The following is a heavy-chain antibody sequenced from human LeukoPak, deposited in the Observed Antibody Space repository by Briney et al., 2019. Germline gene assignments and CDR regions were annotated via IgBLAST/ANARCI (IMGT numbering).Heavy chain of an antibody. CDR1: GYIFSNYW. CDR3: ATRDGGRGFDV. D-gene: IGHD5-24*01. J-gene: IGHJ3*01. V-gene: IGHV5-51*01. CDR2: IYPGDSDT. Sequence: GESLKISFKGSGYIFSNYWIGWVRQMPGKGLEWMGIIYPGDSDTRYSPSFQGQVTISADKSISTAYLQWSSLKASGTAMYYCATRDGGRGFDVWGQGTMVTVSS.